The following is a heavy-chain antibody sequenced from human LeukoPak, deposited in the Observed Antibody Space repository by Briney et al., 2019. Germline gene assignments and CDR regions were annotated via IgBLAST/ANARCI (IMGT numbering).Heavy chain of an antibody. J-gene: IGHJ4*02. D-gene: IGHD3-9*01. CDR2: MNPNSGST. CDR3: ARGYFDWLLPPSFDY. Sequence: ASVKVFCKASGYTFTSYDINWVRQATGQGLAWMGWMNPNSGSTGYAQKFQGRVTMTRNTSISTAYMELSSLRSEDTAVYYCARGYFDWLLPPSFDYWGQGTLVTVSS. V-gene: IGHV1-8*01. CDR1: GYTFTSYD.